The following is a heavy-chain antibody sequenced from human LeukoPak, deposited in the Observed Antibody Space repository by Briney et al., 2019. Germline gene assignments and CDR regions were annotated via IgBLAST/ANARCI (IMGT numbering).Heavy chain of an antibody. D-gene: IGHD3-22*01. V-gene: IGHV1-18*01. CDR3: ARARLNYDSSGYYPDAFDI. CDR2: ISAYNGNT. Sequence: ASVKVCCKASGYTFTSYGISWVRQAPGQGLEWMGWISAYNGNTNYAQKLQGRVTMTTDTSTSTAYMELRSLRSDDTAVYYCARARLNYDSSGYYPDAFDIWGQGTMVTVSS. J-gene: IGHJ3*02. CDR1: GYTFTSYG.